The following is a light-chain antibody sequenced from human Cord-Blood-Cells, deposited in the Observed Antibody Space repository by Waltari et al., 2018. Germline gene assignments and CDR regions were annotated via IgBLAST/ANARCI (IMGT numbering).Light chain of an antibody. CDR2: QDS. CDR3: QAWDSSTAV. J-gene: IGLJ3*02. CDR1: KWGEKY. Sequence: SYELTQLPSVSVSPGQTASITCRGDKWGEKYACWYQQKPGQSPVLVIYQDSKRPSGIPERFSGSNSGNTATLTISGTQAMDEADYYCQAWDSSTAVVGGGTKLTVL. V-gene: IGLV3-1*01.